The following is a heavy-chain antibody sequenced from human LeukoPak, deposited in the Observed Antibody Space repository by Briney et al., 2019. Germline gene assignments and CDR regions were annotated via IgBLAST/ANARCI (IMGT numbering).Heavy chain of an antibody. D-gene: IGHD1-26*01. CDR1: GFTFSDYY. Sequence: GGSLRLSCAASGFTFSDYYMSWIRQAPGKGLVWVSRINSDGSSTSYADSVKGRFTISRDNAKNTLYLQMNSLRAEDTAVYYCARDDRYGGHLDYWGQGTLVTVSS. V-gene: IGHV3-74*01. CDR3: ARDDRYGGHLDY. J-gene: IGHJ4*02. CDR2: INSDGSST.